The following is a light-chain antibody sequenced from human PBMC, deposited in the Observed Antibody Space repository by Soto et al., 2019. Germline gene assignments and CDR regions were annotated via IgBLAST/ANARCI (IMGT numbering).Light chain of an antibody. CDR3: QQRSNWPLT. CDR1: QSVSSY. J-gene: IGKJ4*01. CDR2: DAS. V-gene: IGKV3-11*01. Sequence: EIVLTQSPATLPLSPGERATLSCRASQSVSSYLAWYQQRPGQAPRLLIYDASNRATGIPARFSGSGSGTDFTLTISSLEPEDFAVHYCQQRSNWPLTFGGETKVDIK.